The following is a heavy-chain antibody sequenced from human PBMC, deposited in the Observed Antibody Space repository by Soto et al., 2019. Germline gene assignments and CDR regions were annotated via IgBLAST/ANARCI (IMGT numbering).Heavy chain of an antibody. CDR2: ISAYNGNT. CDR3: TCITMVRGVRDSWFDP. V-gene: IGHV1-18*04. CDR1: GYTFTSYS. J-gene: IGHJ5*02. Sequence: ASVKVSCKASGYTFTSYSISWVRQAPGQGLEWMGWISAYNGNTNYAQKLQGRVTMTTDTSTSTAYMELRSLRSDDTAVYYCTCITMVRGVRDSWFDPWGQGTLVTVS. D-gene: IGHD3-10*01.